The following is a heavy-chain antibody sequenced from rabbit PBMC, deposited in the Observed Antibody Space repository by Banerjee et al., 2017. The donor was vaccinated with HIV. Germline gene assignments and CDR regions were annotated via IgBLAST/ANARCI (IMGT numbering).Heavy chain of an antibody. CDR1: GFSFSSNYW. CDR3: ARADYSSGWGDAFDP. J-gene: IGHJ2*01. CDR2: IYAGRSGST. V-gene: IGHV1S40*01. Sequence: QSLEESGGGLVTPGASLTLTCTASGFSFSSNYWICWVRQAPGKGLEWIACIYAGRSGSTYYASWAKGRFTISKTSSTTVTLQMTSLTAADTATYFCARADYSSGWGDAFDPRGQGTLVTVS. D-gene: IGHD4-1*01.